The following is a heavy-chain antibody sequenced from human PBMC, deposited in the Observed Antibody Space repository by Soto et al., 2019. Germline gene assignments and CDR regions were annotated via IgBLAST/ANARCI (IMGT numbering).Heavy chain of an antibody. CDR3: ARDPLIGDTDYGLDV. D-gene: IGHD2-21*01. CDR2: INNDGSST. V-gene: IGHV3-74*01. Sequence: GGSLRLSCAASGFTFSSYWMHWVRQAPGKGLVWVSRINNDGSSTSYADSVEGRFTISRDNAKSTLYLEMSSLRAEDTAVYYCARDPLIGDTDYGLDVWGQGTTVTVS. J-gene: IGHJ6*02. CDR1: GFTFSSYW.